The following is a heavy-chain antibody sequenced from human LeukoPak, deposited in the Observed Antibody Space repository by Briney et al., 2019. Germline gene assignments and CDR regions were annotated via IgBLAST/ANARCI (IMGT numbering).Heavy chain of an antibody. Sequence: SGPTLVNPTQTLTLTCTFSGFSLTTSGEGVGWIGQPPGKALEWLALIYWDDDKRYSPFLKSRLTITKDTSTDQVVLTMTNMDPVDTATYYCAHNLVRGRSPPFDYWGPGTLVTVSS. CDR3: AHNLVRGRSPPFDY. CDR2: IYWDDDK. D-gene: IGHD3-10*01. V-gene: IGHV2-5*02. CDR1: GFSLTTSGEG. J-gene: IGHJ4*02.